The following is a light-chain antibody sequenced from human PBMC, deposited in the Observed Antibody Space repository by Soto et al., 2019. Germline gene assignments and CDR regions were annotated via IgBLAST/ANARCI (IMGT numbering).Light chain of an antibody. CDR3: AAWDDSLVWV. V-gene: IGLV1-47*02. CDR2: SNN. J-gene: IGLJ3*02. Sequence: QSVLTQPPSASGTPGQRVTISCSGRSSNIGSNYVYWYQQLPGTAPKLLIYSNNQRPSGVPDRFSGSKSGTSASLAISGLRSEDEADYYCAAWDDSLVWVFGGGTKLTVL. CDR1: SSNIGSNY.